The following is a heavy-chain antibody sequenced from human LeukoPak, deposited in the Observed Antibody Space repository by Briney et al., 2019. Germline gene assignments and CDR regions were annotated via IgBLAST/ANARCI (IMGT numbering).Heavy chain of an antibody. CDR1: GFTFSSYS. CDR2: ISSSSSTI. V-gene: IGHV3-48*04. Sequence: PGGSLRLSCAASGFTFSSYSMNWVRQAPGKGLEWVSYISSSSSTIYYADSVKGRFTISRDNAKNSLYLQMNSLRAEDTALYYCAKGLYYYDSSGYSSFDYWGQGTLVTVSS. CDR3: AKGLYYYDSSGYSSFDY. D-gene: IGHD3-22*01. J-gene: IGHJ4*02.